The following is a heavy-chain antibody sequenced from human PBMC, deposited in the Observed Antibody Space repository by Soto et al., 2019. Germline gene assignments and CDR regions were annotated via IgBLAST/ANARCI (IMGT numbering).Heavy chain of an antibody. Sequence: EVQLVESGGGLVQPGGSLRLSCAASGFTFTSYAMHWVRQAPGKGLEYVSAISSNGRSTYYANSVKGRFTISRDNSKNTLYLQMGSLRAEDMAVYYCTRGPLPRGWFDPWGQGTLVTVSS. V-gene: IGHV3-64*01. CDR2: ISSNGRST. CDR3: TRGPLPRGWFDP. CDR1: GFTFTSYA. J-gene: IGHJ5*02.